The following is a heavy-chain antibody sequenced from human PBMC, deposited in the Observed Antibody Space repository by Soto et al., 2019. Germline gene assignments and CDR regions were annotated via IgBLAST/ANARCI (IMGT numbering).Heavy chain of an antibody. D-gene: IGHD6-6*01. V-gene: IGHV4-4*02. CDR1: GGSISSSNW. CDR2: IYHSGST. Sequence: QVQLQESGPGLVKPSGTLSLTCAVSGGSISSSNWWSWVRQPPGKGLEWIGEIYHSGSTNYNPSLKSRVSITVDKSRSQFALMLSSVTAADTAVYYCARDSSSDSRGGGGFDYWGQGTLVTVSS. J-gene: IGHJ4*02. CDR3: ARDSSSDSRGGGGFDY.